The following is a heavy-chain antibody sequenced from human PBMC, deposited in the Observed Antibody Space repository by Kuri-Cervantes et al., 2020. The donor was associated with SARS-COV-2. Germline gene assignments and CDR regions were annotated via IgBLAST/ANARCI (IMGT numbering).Heavy chain of an antibody. CDR3: AKASLRWFIVDS. CDR2: ISGSGATT. CDR1: GFTFSRYT. Sequence: GESLKISCAASGFTFSRYTMSWVRQAPGKGLEWVSSISGSGATTYYVPSVRGRVTISRDNSENTLSLQLNSLRAGDTALYFCAKASLRWFIVDSWGQGTLVTVSS. D-gene: IGHD3-10*01. J-gene: IGHJ4*02. V-gene: IGHV3-23*01.